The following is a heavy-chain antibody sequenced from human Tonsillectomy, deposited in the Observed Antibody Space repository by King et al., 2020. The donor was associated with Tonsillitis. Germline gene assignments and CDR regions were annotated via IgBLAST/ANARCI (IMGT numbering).Heavy chain of an antibody. Sequence: QLVQSGAEVKKPGSSVKVSCKASGDTLSSDAISWVRQAPGQGLEWVGGIIPMFGTTNYAQKFQGRVTMTADEFTSTVYMELSSLTSEDTAVYYCATDLPQFCSSPTCYPTSWGQGTMVTVSS. J-gene: IGHJ3*01. CDR3: ATDLPQFCSSPTCYPTS. CDR1: GDTLSSDA. V-gene: IGHV1-69*01. D-gene: IGHD2-2*01. CDR2: IIPMFGTT.